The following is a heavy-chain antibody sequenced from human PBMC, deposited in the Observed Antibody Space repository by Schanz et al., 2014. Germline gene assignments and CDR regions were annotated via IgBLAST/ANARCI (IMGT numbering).Heavy chain of an antibody. J-gene: IGHJ6*02. CDR2: IWYDGSNK. Sequence: QVQLVESGGGVVQPGRSLRLSCAASGFTFSKYGMHWVRQAPGKGLEWVAVIWYDGSNKDYADSVKGRFTISRDNSKNMLYLQMNSLRGEDTAVYFCAKIRYDSSGYYLPYYGMDVWGQGTTVIVSS. CDR3: AKIRYDSSGYYLPYYGMDV. V-gene: IGHV3-33*06. D-gene: IGHD3-22*01. CDR1: GFTFSKYG.